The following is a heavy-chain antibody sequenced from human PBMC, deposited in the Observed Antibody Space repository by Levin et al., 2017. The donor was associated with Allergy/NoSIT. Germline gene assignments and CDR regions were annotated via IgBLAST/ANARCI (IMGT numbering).Heavy chain of an antibody. CDR3: AREHDSSGYSTRHDAFDI. CDR2: ISSSGSTI. Sequence: GGSLRLSCAASGFTFSSYEMNWVRQAPGKGLEWVSYISSSGSTIYYADSVKGRFTISRDNAKNSLYLQMNSLRAEDTAVYYCAREHDSSGYSTRHDAFDIWGQGTMVTVSS. J-gene: IGHJ3*02. V-gene: IGHV3-48*03. CDR1: GFTFSSYE. D-gene: IGHD3-22*01.